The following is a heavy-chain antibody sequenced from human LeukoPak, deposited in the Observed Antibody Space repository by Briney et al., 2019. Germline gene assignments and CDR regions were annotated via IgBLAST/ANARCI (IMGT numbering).Heavy chain of an antibody. V-gene: IGHV1-2*02. CDR1: GYTFTGYY. J-gene: IGHJ4*02. D-gene: IGHD3-10*01. CDR3: ARKHTMVRGVNSLGY. Sequence: ASVTVSCKASGYTFTGYYMHWVRQAPGQGLEWMGWINPNSGGTNYAQKFQGRVTMTRDTSISTAYMELSRLRSDDTAVYYCARKHTMVRGVNSLGYWGQGTLVTVSS. CDR2: INPNSGGT.